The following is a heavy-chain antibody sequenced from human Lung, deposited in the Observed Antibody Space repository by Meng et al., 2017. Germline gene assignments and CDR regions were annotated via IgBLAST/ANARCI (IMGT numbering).Heavy chain of an antibody. CDR3: ARDRYCSTTSCTGWFDP. D-gene: IGHD2-2*01. CDR1: GYTFTSYG. J-gene: IGHJ5*02. V-gene: IGHV1-18*01. Sequence: QVQLVQSGDEVKKPGGSVKVSCKASGYTFTSYGISWVRQAPGQGLEWMGWISGYNGNTNYAQKFQGRVTMTTDTSTSTAYMELRSLRSDDTAVYYCARDRYCSTTSCTGWFDPWGQGTLVTVSS. CDR2: ISGYNGNT.